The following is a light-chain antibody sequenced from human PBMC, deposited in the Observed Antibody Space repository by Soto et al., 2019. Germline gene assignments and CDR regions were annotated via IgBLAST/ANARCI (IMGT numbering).Light chain of an antibody. CDR3: CSYAGSSTFVV. Sequence: QSVLTQPASVSGSPGQSITISCTGTSSDVGNYNLVSWYQQHPGKAPKLMIYEVTKRPSGVSPRFSGSKSGNTASLTISGLRAEDEADYYCCSYAGSSTFVVFGGGTQLTVL. CDR1: SSDVGNYNL. J-gene: IGLJ3*02. CDR2: EVT. V-gene: IGLV2-23*02.